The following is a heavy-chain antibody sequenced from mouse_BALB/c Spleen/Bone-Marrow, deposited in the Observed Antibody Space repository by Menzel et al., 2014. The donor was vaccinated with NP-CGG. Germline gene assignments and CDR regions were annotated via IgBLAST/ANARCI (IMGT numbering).Heavy chain of an antibody. Sequence: EVQLVESGGGLVQPGGSLKLSCVASGFTFSSYGMSWVRQTPDKRLELVATINNNGGSTYYPDSVKGQFTISRDNAKNTLDLQMSSLKSGDTAMYYCARVYGWYFGVWGAGTTVTVSS. CDR3: ARVYGWYFGV. V-gene: IGHV5-6-3*01. CDR1: GFTFSSYG. J-gene: IGHJ1*01. CDR2: INNNGGST. D-gene: IGHD1-1*01.